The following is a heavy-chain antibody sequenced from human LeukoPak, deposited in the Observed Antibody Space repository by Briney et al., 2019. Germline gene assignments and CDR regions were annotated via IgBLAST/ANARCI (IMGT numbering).Heavy chain of an antibody. Sequence: PGGSLRLSCAASGFTFDDYAMHWVRQAPGKGLEWVSLISGDGGSTYYGDSVKGRFTISRDNSKNSLYLQMNSLRTEDTALYYCLAGQTRYYFDYWGQGTLVTVSS. D-gene: IGHD6-19*01. CDR3: LAGQTRYYFDY. V-gene: IGHV3-43*02. CDR1: GFTFDDYA. CDR2: ISGDGGST. J-gene: IGHJ4*02.